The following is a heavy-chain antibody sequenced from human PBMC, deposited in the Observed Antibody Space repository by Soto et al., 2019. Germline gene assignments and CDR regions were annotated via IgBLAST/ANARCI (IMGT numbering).Heavy chain of an antibody. J-gene: IGHJ2*01. CDR3: ERHAACSSIRCFSGDFDF. V-gene: IGHV4-59*08. CDR2: VYYSGYT. D-gene: IGHD3-10*01. Sequence: SETQPLTCTVSGGSMSPYYWRWIRQTPGVGLEWIAYVYYSGYTHYNPSLKSRVTISVDTSKNQFSLKLTSVTAADTSVYYCERHAACSSIRCFSGDFDFWGRGTLVTVSS. CDR1: GGSMSPYY.